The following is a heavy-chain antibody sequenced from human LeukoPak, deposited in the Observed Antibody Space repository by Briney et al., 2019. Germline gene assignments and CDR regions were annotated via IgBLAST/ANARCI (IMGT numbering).Heavy chain of an antibody. CDR1: GFTFSRYA. D-gene: IGHD3-3*01. J-gene: IGHJ3*02. CDR3: ARPVLEWLLYDDFDI. CDR2: ISHDTSNQ. Sequence: PGRSLRLSCAASGFTFSRYAVHWVRQAPGKGLEWVAVISHDTSNQYYADSVRGRFTISRDNSKNTLYLQINSLRPEDTAVYYCARPVLEWLLYDDFDIWGQGTMVTVSS. V-gene: IGHV3-30*04.